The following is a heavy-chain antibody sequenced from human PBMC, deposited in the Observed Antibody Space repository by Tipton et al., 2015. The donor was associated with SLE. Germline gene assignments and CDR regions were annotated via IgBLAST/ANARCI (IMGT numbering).Heavy chain of an antibody. CDR2: ISSSSSTI. CDR3: ARDTSQWLVPDAFDI. Sequence: SLRLSCAAPGFTFRSYSMNWVRQAPGKGLERVSYISSSSSTIYYADSVKGRFTISRDNAKNTLYLQMNSLRAEDTAVYYCARDTSQWLVPDAFDIWGQGTMVTVSS. J-gene: IGHJ3*02. V-gene: IGHV3-48*01. CDR1: GFTFRSYS. D-gene: IGHD6-19*01.